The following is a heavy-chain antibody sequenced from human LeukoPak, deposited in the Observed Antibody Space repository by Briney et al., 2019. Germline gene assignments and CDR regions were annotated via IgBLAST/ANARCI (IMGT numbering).Heavy chain of an antibody. D-gene: IGHD6-13*01. Sequence: SETLSLTCTVSGGSISSYYWSWIRQSPGKGLEYIGYIYYSGSTNYNPSLKSRVTISVDTSKNQFSLKLSSVTAADTAVYYCARFSSSWRPNRFDYWGQGTLVTVSS. J-gene: IGHJ4*02. V-gene: IGHV4-59*08. CDR1: GGSISSYY. CDR3: ARFSSSWRPNRFDY. CDR2: IYYSGST.